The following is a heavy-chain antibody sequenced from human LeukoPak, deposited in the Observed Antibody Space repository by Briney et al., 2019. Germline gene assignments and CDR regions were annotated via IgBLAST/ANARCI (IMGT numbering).Heavy chain of an antibody. J-gene: IGHJ4*02. D-gene: IGHD5-18*01. CDR2: ISYDGSNK. CDR3: AKSDTAMVHFDY. CDR1: GFTFGAFG. Sequence: GGSLRLSCAASGFTFGAFGIHWVRQPPGKGLEWVAVISYDGSNKYYGDSVKGRFTISRDNSKNTLYLQMNSLRAEDTAVYYCAKSDTAMVHFDYWGQGTLVTVSS. V-gene: IGHV3-30*18.